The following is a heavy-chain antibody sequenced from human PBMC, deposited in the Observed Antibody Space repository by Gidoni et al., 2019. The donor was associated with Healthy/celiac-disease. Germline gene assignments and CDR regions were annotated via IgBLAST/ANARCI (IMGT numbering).Heavy chain of an antibody. V-gene: IGHV3-33*01. CDR3: AREVGATISAGAHFDY. Sequence: QVQLVESGGGVVQQGRSLRLSCAASGFTFRSYGMHWVRQAPGKGLEWVAVIWYDGSNKYCADSVKGRFTISRDNSKNTLYLQMNSLRAEDTAVYYCAREVGATISAGAHFDYWGQGTLVTVSS. CDR2: IWYDGSNK. D-gene: IGHD1-26*01. J-gene: IGHJ4*02. CDR1: GFTFRSYG.